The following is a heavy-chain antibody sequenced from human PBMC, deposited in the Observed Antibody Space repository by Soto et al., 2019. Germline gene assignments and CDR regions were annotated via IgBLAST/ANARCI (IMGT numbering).Heavy chain of an antibody. D-gene: IGHD4-17*01. CDR1: GFSFSSSGNY. Sequence: PSGTLCLSCTVSGFSFSSSGNYWGWLRQHRGKGLEWIGSIYYSGSTYYDPSLKGRITISVDTSKKQSSLKLSSVTAADTAVYYCARPHYGGWFDPWGQGTLVTVSS. V-gene: IGHV4-39*01. J-gene: IGHJ5*02. CDR2: IYYSGST. CDR3: ARPHYGGWFDP.